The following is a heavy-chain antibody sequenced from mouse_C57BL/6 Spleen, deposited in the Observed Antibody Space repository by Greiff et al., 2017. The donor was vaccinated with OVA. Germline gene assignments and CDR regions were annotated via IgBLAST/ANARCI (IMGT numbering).Heavy chain of an antibody. CDR2: IYPGDGDT. J-gene: IGHJ4*01. CDR3: ANHYGSSLYYYAMDY. Sequence: QVQLKQSGPELVKPGASVKISCKASGYAFSSSWMNWVKQRPGKGLEWIGRIYPGDGDTNYNGKFKGKATLTADKSSSTAYMQLSSLTSEDSAVYCCANHYGSSLYYYAMDYWGQGTSVTVSS. V-gene: IGHV1-82*01. D-gene: IGHD1-1*01. CDR1: GYAFSSSW.